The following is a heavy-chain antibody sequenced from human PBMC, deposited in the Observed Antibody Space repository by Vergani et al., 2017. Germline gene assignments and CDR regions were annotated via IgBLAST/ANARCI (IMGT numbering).Heavy chain of an antibody. J-gene: IGHJ6*03. V-gene: IGHV1-69*01. CDR1: GGTFSSYA. Sequence: QVQLVQSGAEVKKPGSSVKVPCKASGGTFSSYAISWVRQAPGQGLEWMGGIIPIFGTANYAQKFQGRVTITADESTSTAYMELSSLRSEDTAVYYCASKYCSSTSCYQDYYMDVWGKGTTVTVSS. D-gene: IGHD2-2*01. CDR3: ASKYCSSTSCYQDYYMDV. CDR2: IIPIFGTA.